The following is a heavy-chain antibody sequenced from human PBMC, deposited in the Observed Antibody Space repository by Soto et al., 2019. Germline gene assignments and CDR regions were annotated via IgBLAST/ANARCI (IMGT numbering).Heavy chain of an antibody. CDR1: GFTFISYA. CDR3: AKTRGGNNFDFFD. V-gene: IGHV3-64D*06. J-gene: IGHJ4*02. CDR2: VRGNGDPP. Sequence: HPXGSLRLTCSASGFTFISYALHWVRQSPGKRLEYISVVRGNGDPPFYADSLKGRFTISRDDSKSTLYLHMSSLSADDEAVYYCAKTRGGNNFDFFDWGQGTLVTVSS. D-gene: IGHD2-15*01.